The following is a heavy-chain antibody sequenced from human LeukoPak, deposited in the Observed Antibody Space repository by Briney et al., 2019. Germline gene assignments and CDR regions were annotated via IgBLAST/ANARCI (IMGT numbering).Heavy chain of an antibody. CDR2: ISSGSSTI. D-gene: IGHD2-21*02. CDR1: GFTFSGYS. J-gene: IGHJ4*02. CDR3: ARGRADYYFDY. Sequence: GGSLRLSCAAPGFTFSGYSMNWVRQAPGKGLEWVSYISSGSSTIYYADSVRGRFTISRDNAKSSLHLQMNSLRAEDTAAYYCARGRADYYFDYWSQGTLVTVSS. V-gene: IGHV3-48*01.